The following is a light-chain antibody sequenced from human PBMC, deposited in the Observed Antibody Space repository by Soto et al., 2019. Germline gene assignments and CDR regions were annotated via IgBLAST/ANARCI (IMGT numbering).Light chain of an antibody. CDR2: GNN. V-gene: IGLV1-40*01. CDR1: SSNIGAGYD. Sequence: QSVLTQPPSVSGAPGQRVTISCSGGSSNIGAGYDVHWYQQLPQTAPKLIIYGNNIRPSGVPDRFSGSKSGTSASLAITGLEAEAEADYYCHSYDSTRSGSVFGGGTKLTVL. CDR3: HSYDSTRSGSV. J-gene: IGLJ3*02.